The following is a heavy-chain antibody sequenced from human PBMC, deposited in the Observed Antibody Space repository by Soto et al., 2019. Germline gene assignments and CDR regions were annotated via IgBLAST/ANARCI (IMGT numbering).Heavy chain of an antibody. D-gene: IGHD5-12*01. Sequence: PGGSLRLSCAASGFTFSSYAMHWVRQAPGKGLDYVSAISSNGGSTYYADSVKGRFTISRDNSKNTLYLQMGSLRAEDMAVYYCARGSGYDLQAGYYYYGMDVWGQGTTVTVSS. CDR1: GFTFSSYA. J-gene: IGHJ6*02. V-gene: IGHV3-64*02. CDR2: ISSNGGST. CDR3: ARGSGYDLQAGYYYYGMDV.